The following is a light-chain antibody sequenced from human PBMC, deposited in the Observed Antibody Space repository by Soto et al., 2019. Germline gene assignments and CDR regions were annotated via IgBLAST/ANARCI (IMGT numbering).Light chain of an antibody. CDR3: SSYACINNLAVV. CDR2: EVS. J-gene: IGLJ2*01. CDR1: SSDVGGYNY. Sequence: QSALTQPPSASGSPGQSVTISCTGTSSDVGGYNYVSWYQQHPGKAPKLMIYEVSKRPSGVPDRFSGSKSGNTASLTVSGLQAEYEADYYCSSYACINNLAVVFGGGTKVTVL. V-gene: IGLV2-8*01.